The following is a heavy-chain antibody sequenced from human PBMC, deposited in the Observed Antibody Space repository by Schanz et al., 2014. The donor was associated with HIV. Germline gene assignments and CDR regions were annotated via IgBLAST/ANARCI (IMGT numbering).Heavy chain of an antibody. Sequence: QVQLVQSGAEVKKPGASVKVSCKASGYTFTGYYMHWVRQAPGQGLEWMGWISGYNGNTDYAQKFQDRVTKTTDTSTSTAYMELRSLRSDDTALYYCARGVVGATTDGFDYWGQGTLVTVSS. CDR3: ARGVVGATTDGFDY. D-gene: IGHD1-26*01. CDR2: ISGYNGNT. J-gene: IGHJ4*02. V-gene: IGHV1-18*04. CDR1: GYTFTGYY.